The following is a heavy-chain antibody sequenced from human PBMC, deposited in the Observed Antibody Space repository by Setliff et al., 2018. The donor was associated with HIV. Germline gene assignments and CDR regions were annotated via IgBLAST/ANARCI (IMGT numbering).Heavy chain of an antibody. CDR1: GYTFTSYY. J-gene: IGHJ4*02. Sequence: ASVKVSCKASGYTFTSYYMHWVRQAPGPGLEWMGMINPSGGRTSYAQKFQGRVTITRDTSASTTYMELSSLRSEDTAVYYCARDYWKVLDYWGQGTLDTVSS. D-gene: IGHD1-1*01. CDR2: INPSGGRT. CDR3: ARDYWKVLDY. V-gene: IGHV1-46*01.